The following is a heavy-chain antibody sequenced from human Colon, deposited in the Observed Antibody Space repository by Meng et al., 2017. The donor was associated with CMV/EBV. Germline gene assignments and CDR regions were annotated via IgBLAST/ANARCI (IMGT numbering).Heavy chain of an antibody. CDR3: ARGEIPLHP. CDR1: GGSITSRDYY. V-gene: IGHV4-30-4*08. J-gene: IGHJ5*02. CDR2: MVYSGNT. Sequence: SETLSLTCTVSGGSITSRDYYWTWIRQPPGKGLEWIGYMVYSGNTYFNPSLKSRVTMSIDTSKNLFSLKLSFVTAADTAVYYCARGEIPLHPWCQGTLVTVSS. D-gene: IGHD2-21*01.